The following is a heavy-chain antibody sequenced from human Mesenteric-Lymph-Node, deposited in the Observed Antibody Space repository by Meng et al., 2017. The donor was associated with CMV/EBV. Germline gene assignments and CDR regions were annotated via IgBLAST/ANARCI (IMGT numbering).Heavy chain of an antibody. V-gene: IGHV1-8*01. J-gene: IGHJ6*02. Sequence: ASVKVSCKASGYTFTSFDINWVRQAPGQGLEWMGWMNPNTGSTGYAQKFQGRVTMTRDTSISTAYMELSRLRSDDTAVYYCARGLAVAGTEYYYGMDVWGQGTTVTVSS. CDR1: GYTFTSFD. CDR3: ARGLAVAGTEYYYGMDV. D-gene: IGHD6-19*01. CDR2: MNPNTGST.